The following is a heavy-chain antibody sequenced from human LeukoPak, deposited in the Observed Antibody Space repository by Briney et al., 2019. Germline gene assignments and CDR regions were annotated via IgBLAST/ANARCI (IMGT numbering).Heavy chain of an antibody. J-gene: IGHJ2*01. CDR1: GFAFSTYS. D-gene: IGHD4-17*01. V-gene: IGHV3-7*01. CDR3: SRGGGTTVTTANFDL. Sequence: PGGSLRLSCAASGFAFSTYSMNWVRQAPGKGLEWVANIKQDGSDKYYVDSVKGRFTISRDNAKNSLFLQMNSLRAEDTAVYYCSRGGGTTVTTANFDLWGRGTLVTVSS. CDR2: IKQDGSDK.